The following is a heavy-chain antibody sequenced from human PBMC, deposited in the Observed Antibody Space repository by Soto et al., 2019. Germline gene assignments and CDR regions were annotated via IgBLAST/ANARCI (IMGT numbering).Heavy chain of an antibody. CDR3: AKVMAAKILEPFDI. CDR2: ITSTGSST. V-gene: IGHV3-23*01. D-gene: IGHD6-25*01. CDR1: GITLSNHA. Sequence: EVQLLQSGGGLVQPGGSQRLSCAAAGITLSNHAMTWVRQAPGKGLEWVSVITSTGSSTYYADSVKGRFTISRDNDKNTVYLQMTGLRAEDTAIYYCAKVMAAKILEPFDIWGQGTLVTVSS. J-gene: IGHJ3*02.